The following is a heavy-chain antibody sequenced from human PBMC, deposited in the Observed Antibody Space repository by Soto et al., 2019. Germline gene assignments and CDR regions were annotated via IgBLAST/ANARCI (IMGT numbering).Heavy chain of an antibody. J-gene: IGHJ6*02. CDR3: AREVGGAPPYYYGMDV. V-gene: IGHV3-53*01. CDR2: IYSGGST. CDR1: GFTVSSNY. Sequence: PGGSLRLSCAASGFTVSSNYMSWVRQAPGKGLEWVSVIYSGGSTYYADSVKGRFTISRDNSKNTLYLQMNSLRAEDTAVYYCAREVGGAPPYYYGMDVWGQGTTVTVSS. D-gene: IGHD2-15*01.